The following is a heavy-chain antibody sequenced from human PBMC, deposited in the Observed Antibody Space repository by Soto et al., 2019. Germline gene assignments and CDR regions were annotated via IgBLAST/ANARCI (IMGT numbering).Heavy chain of an antibody. D-gene: IGHD6-6*01. CDR2: IYYSGST. V-gene: IGHV4-59*01. CDR3: ARRAGSSIDY. J-gene: IGHJ4*02. CDR1: GGSINSYY. Sequence: XXTLSLTFTVSGGSINSYYWRWIRQPPGKGLEWIGYIYYSGSTNYNPSLKSRVTISVDTSKNQFSLKLSSVTAADTAVYYCARRAGSSIDYWGQGTLVTVSS.